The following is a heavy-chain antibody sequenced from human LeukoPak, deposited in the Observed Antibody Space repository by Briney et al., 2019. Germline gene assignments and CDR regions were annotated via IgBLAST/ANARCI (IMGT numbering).Heavy chain of an antibody. J-gene: IGHJ4*02. CDR3: AREPVYYYDSSGYHNYFDY. V-gene: IGHV1-69*13. D-gene: IGHD3-22*01. CDR1: GGTFSSYA. CDR2: IIPIFGTA. Sequence: SVTVSCKASGGTFSSYAISWVRQAPGQGLEWMGGIIPIFGTANYAQKFQGRVTITADESTSTAYMELSSLRSEDTAVYYCAREPVYYYDSSGYHNYFDYWGQGTLVTVSS.